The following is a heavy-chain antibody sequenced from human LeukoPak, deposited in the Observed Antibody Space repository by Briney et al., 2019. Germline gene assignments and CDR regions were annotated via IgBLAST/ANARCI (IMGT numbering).Heavy chain of an antibody. CDR2: IYYSGST. J-gene: IGHJ4*02. CDR3: ARVWFSSGYYPYFDY. D-gene: IGHD3-22*01. Sequence: SETLSLTCTVSGGSINNYYWSWIRQPPGKGLEWIGYIYYSGSTNYNPSLKSRVTISVDTSKNQFSLKLSSVTAADTAVYYCARVWFSSGYYPYFDYWGQGTLVTVSS. CDR1: GGSINNYY. V-gene: IGHV4-59*01.